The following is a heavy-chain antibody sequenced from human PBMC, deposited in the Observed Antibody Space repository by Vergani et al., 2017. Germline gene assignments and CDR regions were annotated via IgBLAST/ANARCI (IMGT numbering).Heavy chain of an antibody. Sequence: QVQLQQWGAGLLKPSETLSLTCAVYGGSISSYYWSWIRQPPGKGLEWIGYIYYSGSTNYNPSLKSRVTISVDTSKNQFSLKLSSVTAADTAVYYCARARKGWYFDLWGRGTLVTVSS. CDR3: ARARKGWYFDL. V-gene: IGHV4-59*08. J-gene: IGHJ2*01. CDR2: IYYSGST. CDR1: GGSISSYY.